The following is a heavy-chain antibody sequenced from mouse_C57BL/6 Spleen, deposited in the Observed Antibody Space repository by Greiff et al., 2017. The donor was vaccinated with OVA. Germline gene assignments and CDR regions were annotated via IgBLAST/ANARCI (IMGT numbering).Heavy chain of an antibody. D-gene: IGHD1-1*01. V-gene: IGHV1-64*01. Sequence: VQLQQPGAELVKPGASVKLSCKASGYTFTSYWMHWVKQRPGQGLEWIGMIHPNSGSTNYNEKFKSKATLTVDKSSSTAYMQLSSLTSEDSAVYYCARLGLSSTVVATGDYFDYWGQGTTLTVSS. CDR3: ARLGLSSTVVATGDYFDY. CDR2: IHPNSGST. J-gene: IGHJ2*01. CDR1: GYTFTSYW.